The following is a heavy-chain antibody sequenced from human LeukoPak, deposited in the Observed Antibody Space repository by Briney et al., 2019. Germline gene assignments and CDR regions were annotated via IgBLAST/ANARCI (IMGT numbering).Heavy chain of an antibody. J-gene: IGHJ4*02. CDR2: ISGSSSYI. Sequence: PGGSLRLSCAASGFTFSTYNMNWVRQAPGKGLEWVSSISGSSSYIYYADSVKGRFTISRDNAKNSLYLQMNSLRAEDTALYYCARDRLRYTAMVTGFDYWGQGTLVTVSS. V-gene: IGHV3-21*04. CDR3: ARDRLRYTAMVTGFDY. CDR1: GFTFSTYN. D-gene: IGHD5-18*01.